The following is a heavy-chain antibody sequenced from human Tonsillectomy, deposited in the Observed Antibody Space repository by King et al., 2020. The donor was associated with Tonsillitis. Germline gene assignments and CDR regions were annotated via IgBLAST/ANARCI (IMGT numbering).Heavy chain of an antibody. D-gene: IGHD3-22*01. J-gene: IGHJ4*02. CDR2: IYYSGST. Sequence: QLQESGPGLVKPSETLSLTCTVSGGSISSSSYYWGWIRQPPGKGLEWIGSIYYSGSTYYNPSLKSRVTISVDTSKNQFSLKLSSVTAADTAVYYCARHRTYYYDSSGYYFDYWGQGTLVTVSS. V-gene: IGHV4-39*01. CDR1: GGSISSSSYY. CDR3: ARHRTYYYDSSGYYFDY.